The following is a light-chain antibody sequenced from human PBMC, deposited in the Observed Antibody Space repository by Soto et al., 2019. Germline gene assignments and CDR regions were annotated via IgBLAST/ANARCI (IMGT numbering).Light chain of an antibody. CDR2: AAS. V-gene: IGKV1-9*01. CDR1: QGISRS. J-gene: IGKJ3*01. Sequence: IQMSQSPSSLSASVGDRVTITCRASQGISRSLAWYQQKPGKAPKLXIYAASTLQSGVPSRFRGSGSGTDFTLTICSLEPQDFEVYYCPQRSSWPFTSGPGTKVDIK. CDR3: PQRSSWPFT.